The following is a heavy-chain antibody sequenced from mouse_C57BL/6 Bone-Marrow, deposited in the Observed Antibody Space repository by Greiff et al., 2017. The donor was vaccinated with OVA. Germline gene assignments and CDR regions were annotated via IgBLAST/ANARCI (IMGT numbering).Heavy chain of an antibody. J-gene: IGHJ4*01. D-gene: IGHD2-4*01. Sequence: EVMLVESGGGLVQPGESLKLSCESNEYEFPSHDMSWVRKTPEKRLELVAAINSDGGSTYYPDTMERRSIISRDNTKKTLYLQMSSLRSEDTALYYCARQSDYSYAMDYWGQGTSVTVSS. CDR1: EYEFPSHD. CDR2: INSDGGST. CDR3: ARQSDYSYAMDY. V-gene: IGHV5-2*01.